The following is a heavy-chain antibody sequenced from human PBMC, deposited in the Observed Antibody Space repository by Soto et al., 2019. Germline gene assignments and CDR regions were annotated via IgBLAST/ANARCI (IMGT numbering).Heavy chain of an antibody. V-gene: IGHV3-23*01. J-gene: IGHJ4*02. D-gene: IGHD3-10*01. CDR2: ISGGGDTT. CDR1: GFTFNNYA. CDR3: AKGRGGSGSLTPRVDF. Sequence: VQLLESGGGLVQPGGSLRLSCAASGFTFNNYAMTWVRQAPGKGLEWVSAISGGGDTTSYADSVKGRFTVSRDGSKNTVYLQMSSLRAEDTALYYCAKGRGGSGSLTPRVDFWGQGTLVTVSS.